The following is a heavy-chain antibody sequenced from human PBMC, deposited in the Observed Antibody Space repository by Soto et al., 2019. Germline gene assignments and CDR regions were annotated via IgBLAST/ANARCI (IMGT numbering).Heavy chain of an antibody. CDR2: ISAYNGKT. CDR1: GYTFNSYG. D-gene: IGHD3-22*01. Sequence: QVPLVQSGAEVKKPGASVKVSCEASGYTFNSYGITWVRQAPGQGLEWIGWISAYNGKTNYAQNLQGRVTMTTDTSTSTAHMELRSLIFDDTAVYFCARRPRDRAPDFWGQGTLVTVSS. V-gene: IGHV1-18*01. J-gene: IGHJ4*02. CDR3: ARRPRDRAPDF.